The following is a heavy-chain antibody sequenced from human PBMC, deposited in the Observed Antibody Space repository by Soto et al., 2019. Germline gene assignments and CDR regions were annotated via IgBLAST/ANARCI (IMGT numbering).Heavy chain of an antibody. CDR2: INPSGGST. D-gene: IGHD2-2*01. J-gene: IGHJ6*02. V-gene: IGHV1-46*03. Sequence: QVQLVQSGAEVKKPGASVKVSCKASGYTFTSYYMHWVRQAPGQGLEWMGIINPSGGSTSYAQKFQGRVTMTRDTSTSTVYMELSSLRSEDTAVYYCARDIVVVPAAPLQEYYYHGMDVWGQGTTVTVSS. CDR1: GYTFTSYY. CDR3: ARDIVVVPAAPLQEYYYHGMDV.